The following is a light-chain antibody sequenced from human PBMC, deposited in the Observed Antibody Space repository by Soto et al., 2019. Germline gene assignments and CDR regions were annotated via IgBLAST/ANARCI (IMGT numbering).Light chain of an antibody. CDR2: DTY. CDR1: QSVSGD. Sequence: EIVLTQSPATLSLSPGQRATLSCRASQSVSGDLAWFQQKPGQAPRLLIYDTYNRATGIPARFSGSGSGTDFTLTISSLEPEDFVVYYCQQRSNWPPKYTFGQGTKLEIK. J-gene: IGKJ2*01. V-gene: IGKV3-11*01. CDR3: QQRSNWPPKYT.